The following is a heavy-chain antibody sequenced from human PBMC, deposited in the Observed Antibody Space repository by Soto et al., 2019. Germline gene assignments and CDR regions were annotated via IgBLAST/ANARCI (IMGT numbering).Heavy chain of an antibody. J-gene: IGHJ5*02. V-gene: IGHV4-59*08. CDR1: GGSISSYY. CDR3: ARWFHFGVVYNWFDP. Sequence: QVQLQESGPGLVKPSETLSLTCTVSGGSISSYYWSWIRQPPGKGLEWIGYIYYSGSTNYNPSLKSRVTISVDTSKNQFSLKLSSVTAADTAVYYCARWFHFGVVYNWFDPWGQGTLVTVSS. CDR2: IYYSGST. D-gene: IGHD3-3*01.